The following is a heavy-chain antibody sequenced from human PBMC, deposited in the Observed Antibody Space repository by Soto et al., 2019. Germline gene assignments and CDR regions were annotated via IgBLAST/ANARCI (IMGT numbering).Heavy chain of an antibody. D-gene: IGHD3-10*01. CDR3: HMVRGVIPYYYYYMDV. CDR2: IKQDGSEK. J-gene: IGHJ6*03. CDR1: GFTFSSYW. Sequence: GGSLRLSCAASGFTFSSYWMSWVRQAPGKGLEWVANIKQDGSEKYYVDSVKGRFTISRDNAKNSLYLQMNSLRAEDTAVYYCHMVRGVIPYYYYYMDVWGKGTTVTVSS. V-gene: IGHV3-7*01.